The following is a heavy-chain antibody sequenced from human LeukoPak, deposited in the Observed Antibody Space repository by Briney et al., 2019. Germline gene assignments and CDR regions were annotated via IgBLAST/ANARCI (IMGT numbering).Heavy chain of an antibody. Sequence: GGSLRLSCAASGFTFSTYTMNWVRQAPGKGLEWVSSISSSSSYIYYADSLKGRFTISRDNAKNSLYLQMNSLRAEDMAVYYCARDSSGWSEFDYWGQGTLVAVSS. CDR2: ISSSSSYI. V-gene: IGHV3-21*01. CDR3: ARDSSGWSEFDY. CDR1: GFTFSTYT. D-gene: IGHD6-19*01. J-gene: IGHJ4*02.